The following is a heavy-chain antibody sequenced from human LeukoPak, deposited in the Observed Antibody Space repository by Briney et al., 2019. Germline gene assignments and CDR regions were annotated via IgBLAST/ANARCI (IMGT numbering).Heavy chain of an antibody. Sequence: GGSLRLSCAASGFTFNNAWMSWVHQAPGKGLEWVGRIKSKPDGGTTDYAAPVKGRFTVSRDDSKNMLYLQMNSLNTEDTAVYYCTTLNYDFWSGSHYFYYYMDVWGKGTTVTVSS. CDR1: GFTFNNAW. J-gene: IGHJ6*03. CDR3: TTLNYDFWSGSHYFYYYMDV. V-gene: IGHV3-15*01. CDR2: IKSKPDGGTT. D-gene: IGHD3-3*01.